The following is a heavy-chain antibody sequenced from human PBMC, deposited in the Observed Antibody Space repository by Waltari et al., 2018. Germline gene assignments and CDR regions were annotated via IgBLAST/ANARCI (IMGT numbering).Heavy chain of an antibody. V-gene: IGHV4-34*01. CDR1: GGSFSGYY. J-gene: IGHJ4*02. CDR2: INHSGST. Sequence: QVQLQQWGAGLLKPSETLSLTCAVYGGSFSGYYWSWIRQPPGKGLEWIGEINHSGSTNYNPSLKSRVTISVDTSKNQFSLKLSSVTAADTAVYYCARGLGGRSSWYSRWGQGTLVTVSS. D-gene: IGHD6-13*01. CDR3: ARGLGGRSSWYSR.